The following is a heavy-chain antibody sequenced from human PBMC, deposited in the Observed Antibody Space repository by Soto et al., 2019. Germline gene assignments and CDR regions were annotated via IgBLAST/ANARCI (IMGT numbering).Heavy chain of an antibody. V-gene: IGHV4-30-4*01. J-gene: IGHJ4*02. CDR2: IYYSGST. CDR1: GGSISSGDYY. D-gene: IGHD3-22*01. Sequence: QVQLQESGPGLVKPSQTLSLTCTVSGGSISSGDYYWRWIRQPPGKGLEWIGYIYYSGSTYYNQSLKSRVTIPVDTSKNQFSLKLSSVSAADTAVYYCARGRGDYYDSSGYYYDDYWGQGTLVTVSS. CDR3: ARGRGDYYDSSGYYYDDY.